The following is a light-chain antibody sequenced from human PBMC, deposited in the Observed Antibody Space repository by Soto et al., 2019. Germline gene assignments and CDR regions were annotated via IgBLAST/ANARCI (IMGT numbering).Light chain of an antibody. J-gene: IGLJ3*02. CDR2: RND. V-gene: IGLV1-47*01. CDR3: VTWDDSLSARV. Sequence: QSVLTQPPSASGTPGQRVTISCSGGISNIGTHSVSWHQQLPGTAPKLLIYRNDQRPSGVPDRFSGSKSGTSVSLAISGLRSEDEADYYCVTWDDSLSARVFGGGTKVTVL. CDR1: ISNIGTHS.